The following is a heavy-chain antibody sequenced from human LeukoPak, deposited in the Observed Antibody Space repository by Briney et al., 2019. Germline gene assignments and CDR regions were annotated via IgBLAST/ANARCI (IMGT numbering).Heavy chain of an antibody. Sequence: GGSLRLSCAASGFTFTNYWMSWVRQAPGKGLEWVANIKQDGSEKDYVDSVRGRFTISRDNAKNSLFLQVNSLRAEDTAVYYCARPVGITNRVMEDYWGHGTLVTVSS. D-gene: IGHD2-8*01. CDR2: IKQDGSEK. CDR1: GFTFTNYW. V-gene: IGHV3-7*03. J-gene: IGHJ4*01. CDR3: ARPVGITNRVMEDY.